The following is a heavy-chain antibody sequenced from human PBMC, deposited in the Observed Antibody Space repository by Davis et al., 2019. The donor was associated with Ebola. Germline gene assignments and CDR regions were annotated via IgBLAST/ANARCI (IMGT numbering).Heavy chain of an antibody. CDR1: GYTFRGYW. J-gene: IGHJ6*02. Sequence: GGSLRLSCKGSGYTFRGYWINWVRQMPGKGLEWMGIIYPDDSTITYSPSFQGQVTISVDKSISTAYLQWSSLKASDTAMYYCASSRYYYYGMDVWGQGTTVTVSS. CDR3: ASSRYYYYGMDV. CDR2: IYPDDSTI. V-gene: IGHV5-51*01.